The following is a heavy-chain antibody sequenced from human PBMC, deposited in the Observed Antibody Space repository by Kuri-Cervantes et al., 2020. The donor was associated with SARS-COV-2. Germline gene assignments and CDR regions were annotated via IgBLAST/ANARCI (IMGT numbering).Heavy chain of an antibody. CDR3: TSFVAHALVVY. D-gene: IGHD2-15*01. CDR2: IKSKTDGGTT. J-gene: IGHJ4*02. V-gene: IGHV3-15*01. CDR1: GFTFSNAW. Sequence: GGSLRLSCAASGFTFSNAWMSWVRQAPGKGLEWVGRIKSKTDGGTTDYAAPVKGRFTISRDDSKNTLYLQMNSLKTEDTAVYYCTSFVAHALVVYWGQGTLVTVSS.